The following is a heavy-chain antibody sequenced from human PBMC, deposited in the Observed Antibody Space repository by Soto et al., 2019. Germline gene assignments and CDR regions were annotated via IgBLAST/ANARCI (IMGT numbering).Heavy chain of an antibody. V-gene: IGHV3-23*01. CDR3: AINPSSGWYFYFDH. J-gene: IGHJ4*01. Sequence: PGGSLRLSCAASGFTFSSYAMNWVRQAPGKGLEWVSAISGNGVITYYADSVKGRFTISRDNSRNTLYLQMNSLRVEDSALYYCAINPSSGWYFYFDHWGQGTLITVSS. D-gene: IGHD6-19*01. CDR1: GFTFSSYA. CDR2: ISGNGVIT.